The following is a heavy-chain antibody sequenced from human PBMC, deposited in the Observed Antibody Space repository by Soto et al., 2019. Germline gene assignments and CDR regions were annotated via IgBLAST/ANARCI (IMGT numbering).Heavy chain of an antibody. Sequence: GGSLRLSCDASGFTFSDYAMSWVRQAPGKGLEWVSAISGSGGTTYYAASVKGRFTISRDNSKNTLYLHMNSLRVEDTAVYFCVKDAPQPFSDWGQGTLVTVSS. D-gene: IGHD3-3*02. CDR1: GFTFSDYA. CDR2: ISGSGGTT. V-gene: IGHV3-23*01. J-gene: IGHJ4*02. CDR3: VKDAPQPFSD.